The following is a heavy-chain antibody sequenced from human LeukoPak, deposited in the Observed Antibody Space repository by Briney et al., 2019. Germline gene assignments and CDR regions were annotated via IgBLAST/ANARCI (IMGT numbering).Heavy chain of an antibody. CDR2: IGTAGDP. CDR1: GFTFSSYD. D-gene: IGHD3-22*01. CDR3: ATGLYEDSAYYLAY. V-gene: IGHV3-13*05. Sequence: GGSLRLSCAASGFTFSSYDMHWVRQATGKGLEWVSAIGTAGDPYYPGSVKGRFTISRDNSKTTLYLQRSSLRAEDTAVYYCATGLYEDSAYYLAYSGQGTPVTVSS. J-gene: IGHJ4*02.